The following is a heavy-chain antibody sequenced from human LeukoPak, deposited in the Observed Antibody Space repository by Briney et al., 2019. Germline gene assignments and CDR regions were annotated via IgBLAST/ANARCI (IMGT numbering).Heavy chain of an antibody. CDR1: GLTFSSYW. V-gene: IGHV3-74*01. J-gene: IGHJ4*02. Sequence: GGSLRLSCAASGLTFSSYWMHWVRQAPGKGLVWVSRINSDGSSTSYADSVKGRFTISRDNAKNTLYLQMNSLRAEDTAVYYCARRQNSYGSGFDYWGRGTLVTVSS. CDR3: ARRQNSYGSGFDY. D-gene: IGHD5-18*01. CDR2: INSDGSST.